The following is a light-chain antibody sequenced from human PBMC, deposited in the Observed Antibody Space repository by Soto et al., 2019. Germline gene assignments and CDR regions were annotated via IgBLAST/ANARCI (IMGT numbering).Light chain of an antibody. CDR2: GAS. CDR1: QSVNTA. CDR3: QQTSVSPLT. Sequence: DIQMTQSPSSLSASVGDRVTITCRASQSVNTALNWYQQKPRKAPQLLIYGASSLQGGVPSRFSGSGSGTDFTLTISSLQPEDFATYYCQQTSVSPLTFGQGTKVEI. V-gene: IGKV1-39*01. J-gene: IGKJ1*01.